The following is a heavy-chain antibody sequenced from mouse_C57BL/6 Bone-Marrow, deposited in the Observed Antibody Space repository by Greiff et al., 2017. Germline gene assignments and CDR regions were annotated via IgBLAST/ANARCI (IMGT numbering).Heavy chain of an antibody. J-gene: IGHJ3*01. Sequence: VKLQESGAELVKPGASVKLSCKASGYTFTEYTIHWVKQRSGQGLEWIGWFYPGSGSIKYNEKFKDKATLTADKSSSTVYMELSRLTSEDSAVYFCARHEEDYGSSFSPFAYWGQGTLVTVSA. CDR3: ARHEEDYGSSFSPFAY. D-gene: IGHD1-1*01. CDR2: FYPGSGSI. V-gene: IGHV1-62-2*01. CDR1: GYTFTEYT.